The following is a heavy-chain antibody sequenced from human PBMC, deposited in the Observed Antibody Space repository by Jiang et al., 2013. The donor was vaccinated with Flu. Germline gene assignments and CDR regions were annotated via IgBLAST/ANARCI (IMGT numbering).Heavy chain of an antibody. CDR3: AREPGAFDI. V-gene: IGHV4-38-2*02. J-gene: IGHJ3*02. Sequence: VKPSETLSLTCTVSGGSISSGYYWGWIRQPPGKGLEWIGSIYHSGSTYYNPSLKSRVTISVDTSKNQFSLKLSSVTAADTAVYYCAREPGAFDIWGQGTMVTVSS. CDR2: IYHSGST. CDR1: GGSISSGYY. D-gene: IGHD2-2*01.